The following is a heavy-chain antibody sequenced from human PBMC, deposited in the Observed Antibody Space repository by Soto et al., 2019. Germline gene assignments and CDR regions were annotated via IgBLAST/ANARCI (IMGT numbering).Heavy chain of an antibody. D-gene: IGHD5-18*01. V-gene: IGHV4-31*03. CDR2: IYYSGNT. CDR1: GDSISGGGYY. Sequence: SETLSLTCTVSGDSISGGGYYWSWIRQHPGKGLEWIGYIYYSGNTFYNASLKSRLAISVDTSKNQFSLRLSSVTAADTAIYYCVRHDSYGHHFDYWGQGTLVTVSS. CDR3: VRHDSYGHHFDY. J-gene: IGHJ4*02.